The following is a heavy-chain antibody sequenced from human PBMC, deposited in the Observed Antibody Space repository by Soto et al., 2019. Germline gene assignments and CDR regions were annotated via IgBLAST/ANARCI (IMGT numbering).Heavy chain of an antibody. J-gene: IGHJ3*02. CDR3: ARAGLGSSSWRDAFDI. D-gene: IGHD6-13*01. CDR1: GGTFSSYT. Sequence: ASVKVSCKPSGGTFSSYTISWVRQAPGQGLEWMGRIIPILGIANYAQKFQGRVTITADKSTSTAYMELSSLRSEDTAVYYCARAGLGSSSWRDAFDIWGQGTMVTVSS. V-gene: IGHV1-69*02. CDR2: IIPILGIA.